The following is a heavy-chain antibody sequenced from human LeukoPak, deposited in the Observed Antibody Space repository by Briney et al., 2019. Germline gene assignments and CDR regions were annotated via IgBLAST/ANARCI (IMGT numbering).Heavy chain of an antibody. V-gene: IGHV3-23*01. CDR3: AKASDTLNRAIFRVVYYYYMDV. D-gene: IGHD3-3*01. Sequence: PGGSLRLSCAASGFTFSSYAMSWVRQAPGKGLEWVSAISGSGGSTYYADSVKGRFTISRDNSKNTLYLQMNSLRAEDTAVYYCAKASDTLNRAIFRVVYYYYMDVWGKGTTVTVSS. J-gene: IGHJ6*03. CDR1: GFTFSSYA. CDR2: ISGSGGST.